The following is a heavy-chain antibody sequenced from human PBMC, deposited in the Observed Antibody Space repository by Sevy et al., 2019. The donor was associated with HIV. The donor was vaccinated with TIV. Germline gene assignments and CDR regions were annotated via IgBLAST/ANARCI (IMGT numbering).Heavy chain of an antibody. V-gene: IGHV3-7*03. CDR1: GFTFSNYW. D-gene: IGHD2-2*01. CDR3: ARDCSSTKCLWGLDV. CDR2: IKRDGSAK. Sequence: GGSLRLSCAASGFTFSNYWMSWVRQAPGKGLEWVANIKRDGSAKYYVASVKGRFTISRDNAKNSLHLQMNSLRAEDTAVYYCARDCSSTKCLWGLDVWGQGTTVTVSS. J-gene: IGHJ6*02.